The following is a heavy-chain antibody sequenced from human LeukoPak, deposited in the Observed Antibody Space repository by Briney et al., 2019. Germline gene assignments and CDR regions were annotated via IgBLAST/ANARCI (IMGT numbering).Heavy chain of an antibody. CDR1: GGTFSSYA. Sequence: GASVKVSCKSSGGTFSSYAISWVRHAPGQGLEWMGRIIPILGIANYAQKFQGRVTITADKSTSTAYMELSSLRSEDTAVYYCARDADITGYFDYWGQGTLVTVSS. D-gene: IGHD1-14*01. J-gene: IGHJ4*02. V-gene: IGHV1-69*04. CDR3: ARDADITGYFDY. CDR2: IIPILGIA.